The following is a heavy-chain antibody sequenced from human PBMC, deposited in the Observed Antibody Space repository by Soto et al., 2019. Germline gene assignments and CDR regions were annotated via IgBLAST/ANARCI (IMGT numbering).Heavy chain of an antibody. CDR3: ARVASGSYDWFDP. CDR1: KFTFIRNW. J-gene: IGHJ5*02. CDR2: INTDGSRT. D-gene: IGHD1-26*01. Sequence: EVQLVESGGGLVQPGWSLRLSCAASKFTFIRNWMHWFRQTPGKGLMWVSRINTDGSRTTYADSVKGRFTISRDNAKNTVFLDMNSLRAEDTAVYYCARVASGSYDWFDPWGQGTLVTVSS. V-gene: IGHV3-74*03.